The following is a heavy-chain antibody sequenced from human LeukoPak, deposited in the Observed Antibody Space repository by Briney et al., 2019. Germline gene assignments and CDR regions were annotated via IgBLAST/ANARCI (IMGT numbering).Heavy chain of an antibody. D-gene: IGHD6-19*01. V-gene: IGHV1-69*13. CDR2: IIPIFGTA. Sequence: ASVKVSCKASGGTFSSYAISWVRQAPGQGLEWMGGIIPIFGTANYAQKFQGRVTITADESTSTAYMELSSLRSEDTAVYYCARNAVAGTFVWDYWGQGTLVTVSS. J-gene: IGHJ4*02. CDR1: GGTFSSYA. CDR3: ARNAVAGTFVWDY.